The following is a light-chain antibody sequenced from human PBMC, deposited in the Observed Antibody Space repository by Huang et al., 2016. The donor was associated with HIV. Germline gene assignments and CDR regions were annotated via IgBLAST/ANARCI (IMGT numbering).Light chain of an antibody. CDR3: QQYSTSMYS. Sequence: IQMTQSPSTLSASVGDRVTVTCRASESIGSWLAWYQQKPGKAPKLLIYKASTSTSDVPSRFSGGGSGTQFSLIISSLQPDDFATYYCQQYSTSMYSFGQGTKVEIK. V-gene: IGKV1-5*03. J-gene: IGKJ2*01. CDR2: KAS. CDR1: ESIGSW.